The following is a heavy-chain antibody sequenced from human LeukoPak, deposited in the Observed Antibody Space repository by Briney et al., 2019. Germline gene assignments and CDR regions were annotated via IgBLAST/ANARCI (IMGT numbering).Heavy chain of an antibody. CDR2: IYSGGST. J-gene: IGHJ4*02. CDR1: GFTVSSKY. V-gene: IGHV3-53*01. D-gene: IGHD3-22*01. CDR3: ARDRHDSSGYGY. Sequence: PGGSLRLSCAASGFTVSSKYMSWVRQAPGKGLEWVSVIYSGGSTYYADSVKGRFTISRDNSKNTLYLQMNSLRAEDTAVYYCARDRHDSSGYGYWGQGTLVTVSS.